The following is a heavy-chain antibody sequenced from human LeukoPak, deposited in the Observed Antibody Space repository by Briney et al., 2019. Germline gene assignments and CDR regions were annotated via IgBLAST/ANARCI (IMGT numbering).Heavy chain of an antibody. V-gene: IGHV4-39*01. CDR2: IYYSGST. Sequence: PSETLSLTCIVSGGPISSSTYYWGWIRQPPGKGLEWIGSIYYSGSTYYNPSLKSRVTISVDTSKNQFSLKLSSVTAADTAVYYCARSGRAALEFDYWGQGTLVTVSS. D-gene: IGHD6-6*01. CDR1: GGPISSSTYY. J-gene: IGHJ4*02. CDR3: ARSGRAALEFDY.